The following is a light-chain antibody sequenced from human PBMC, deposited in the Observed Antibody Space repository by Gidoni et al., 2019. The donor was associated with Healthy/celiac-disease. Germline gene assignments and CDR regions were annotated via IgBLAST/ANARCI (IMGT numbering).Light chain of an antibody. J-gene: IGKJ4*01. Sequence: DIQLTQSPSFLSASVGDRVTITRRASQGISSYLAWYQQKPGKAPKLLIYAASTWQSGVPSRFSGSGSGTEFTLTISSLQPEDFATYYCQQLNSYSSLTFGGGTKVEIK. CDR1: QGISSY. CDR2: AAS. V-gene: IGKV1-9*01. CDR3: QQLNSYSSLT.